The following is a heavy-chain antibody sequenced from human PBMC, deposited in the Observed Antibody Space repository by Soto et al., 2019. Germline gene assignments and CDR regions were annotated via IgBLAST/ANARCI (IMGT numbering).Heavy chain of an antibody. CDR2: ISAYNGNT. D-gene: IGHD3-10*01. CDR1: GYTCTSYG. CDR3: ARVLLWFGESHWFDP. V-gene: IGHV1-18*01. Sequence: QVQLVQSGAEVKKPGASVKVSCEASGYTCTSYGIGRVRQAPGQGLEWMGWISAYNGNTNYAQKLQGRVTMTTDTSTSTAYMELRSLRSDDTAVYYCARVLLWFGESHWFDPWGQGTLVTVSS. J-gene: IGHJ5*02.